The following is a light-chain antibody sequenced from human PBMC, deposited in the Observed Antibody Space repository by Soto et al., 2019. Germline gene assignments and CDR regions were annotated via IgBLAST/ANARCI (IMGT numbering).Light chain of an antibody. V-gene: IGLV1-40*01. Sequence: QSVLTQPPSVSGAPGQRVTISCTGSSSNIGAGYDVHWNHQLPGTAPKLLIYGNNNRPSGVPDRFSGSRSGTSASLAITGLQAEDDADYYCQSYDSSLSVWVFGGGTKLTVL. CDR2: GNN. CDR1: SSNIGAGYD. J-gene: IGLJ3*02. CDR3: QSYDSSLSVWV.